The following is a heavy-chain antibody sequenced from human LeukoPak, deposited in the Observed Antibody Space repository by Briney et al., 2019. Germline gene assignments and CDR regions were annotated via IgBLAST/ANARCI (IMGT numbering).Heavy chain of an antibody. V-gene: IGHV3-21*01. Sequence: GSLGLSCAASGFTFSSYSMNWVRQAPGKGLEWVSSISSSSSYIYYADSVKGRFTISRDNAKNSLYLQMNSLRAEDTAVYYCARFTAVAGFDYWGQGTLVTVSS. J-gene: IGHJ4*02. CDR2: ISSSSSYI. CDR3: ARFTAVAGFDY. CDR1: GFTFSSYS. D-gene: IGHD6-19*01.